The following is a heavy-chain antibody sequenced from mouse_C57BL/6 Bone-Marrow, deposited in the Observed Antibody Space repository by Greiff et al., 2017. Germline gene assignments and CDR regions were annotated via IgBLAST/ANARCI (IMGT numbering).Heavy chain of an antibody. V-gene: IGHV3-6*01. CDR1: GYSITSGYY. CDR3: ARDRDGSSYGY. CDR2: ISYDGSN. J-gene: IGHJ2*01. Sequence: EVKLVESGPGLVKPSQSLSLTCSVTGYSITSGYYWNWIRQFPGNKLEWMGYISYDGSNNYNPSLKNRISITRDTSKNQFFLKLNSVTTEDTATYYCARDRDGSSYGYWGQGTTLTVSS. D-gene: IGHD1-1*01.